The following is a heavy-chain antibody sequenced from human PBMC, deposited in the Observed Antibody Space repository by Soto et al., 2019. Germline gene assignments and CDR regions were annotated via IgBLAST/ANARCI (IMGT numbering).Heavy chain of an antibody. V-gene: IGHV1-69*01. CDR2: IIPIFGTA. CDR1: GGTFSRHA. CDR3: ARGWGYDSNDYYYAY. J-gene: IGHJ4*02. Sequence: QVQLVQSGAEVRKPGSSVKVSCKASGGTFSRHAISWVRQAPGRGLEWMGGIIPIFGTANHAQKLQGRVTIIADESTSAVYTELSSLRSEDTAMYYCARGWGYDSNDYYYAYWGQGTLVIVSS. D-gene: IGHD3-22*01.